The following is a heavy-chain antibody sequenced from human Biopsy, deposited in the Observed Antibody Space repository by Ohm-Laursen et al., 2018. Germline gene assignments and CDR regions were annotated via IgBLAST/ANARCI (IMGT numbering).Heavy chain of an antibody. V-gene: IGHV1-46*01. CDR1: GYTFTTYY. Sequence: APVKVSCKASGYTFTTYYIHWVRQAPGQGLEWMGIINPGGNSTAYTQNFQGRVTMTWDTSTTTVYMELSSLRSEDTAVYYCVLASFDYWGQGTLVTVSS. CDR3: VLASFDY. CDR2: INPGGNST. J-gene: IGHJ4*02.